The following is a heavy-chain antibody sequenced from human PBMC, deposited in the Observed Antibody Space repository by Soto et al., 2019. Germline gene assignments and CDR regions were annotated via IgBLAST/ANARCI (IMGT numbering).Heavy chain of an antibody. CDR3: ARDGSPGYDPFDY. V-gene: IGHV3-33*01. CDR2: IWYDGSNK. CDR1: GFTFSSYG. J-gene: IGHJ4*02. D-gene: IGHD5-12*01. Sequence: SLRLSCAASGFTFSSYGMHWVRQAPGKGLEWVAVIWYDGSNKYYADSVKGRFTISRDNSKNTLYLQMNSLRAEDTAVYYCARDGSPGYDPFDYWGQGTLVTVSS.